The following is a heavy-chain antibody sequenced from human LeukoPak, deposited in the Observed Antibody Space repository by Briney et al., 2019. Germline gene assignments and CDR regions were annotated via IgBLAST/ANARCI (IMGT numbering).Heavy chain of an antibody. Sequence: KPSETLSLTCTVSRYSISSGSYYWSWIRQPAGKGLEWIGRIYTSGSTNYNPSLKSRVTTSVDTSKNQFSLKLSSVTAADTAVYYCARIALPHSYYYYYYMDVWGKGTTVTISS. D-gene: IGHD3-22*01. J-gene: IGHJ6*03. CDR2: IYTSGST. CDR3: ARIALPHSYYYYYYMDV. CDR1: RYSISSGSYY. V-gene: IGHV4-61*02.